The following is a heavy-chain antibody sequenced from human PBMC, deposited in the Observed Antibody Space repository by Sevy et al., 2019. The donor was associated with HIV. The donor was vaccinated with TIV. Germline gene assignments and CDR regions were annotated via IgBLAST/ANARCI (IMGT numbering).Heavy chain of an antibody. CDR2: MDYSGSS. D-gene: IGHD2-2*01. V-gene: IGHV4-59*01. CDR1: GGSISSYY. J-gene: IGHJ6*02. CDR3: ARAGGSTDWGIDV. Sequence: ETLSLTCTVSGGSISSYYWKWIRQPPGKGLEWIGYMDYSGSSSYNPSLKGRVSISLDTSKNQFSLKLTSVTAADTAVYYCARAGGSTDWGIDVWGQGTTVTVSS.